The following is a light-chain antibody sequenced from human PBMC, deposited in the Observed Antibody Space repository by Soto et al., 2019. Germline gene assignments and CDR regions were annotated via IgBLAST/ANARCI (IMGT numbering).Light chain of an antibody. Sequence: EILLTESPGTRSLSPGDIVTLSCRASQSVSSSYLAWYQQKPGQAPRLLFYGASSRATGIPDRFSGSGSGTDFILTISRLEPDDFAVYYCQQYGRSPWTFGQGTKVDI. J-gene: IGKJ1*01. V-gene: IGKV3-20*01. CDR1: QSVSSSY. CDR3: QQYGRSPWT. CDR2: GAS.